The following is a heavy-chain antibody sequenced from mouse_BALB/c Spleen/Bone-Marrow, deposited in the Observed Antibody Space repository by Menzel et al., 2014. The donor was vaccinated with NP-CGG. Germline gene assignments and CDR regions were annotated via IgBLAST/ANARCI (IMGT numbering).Heavy chain of an antibody. V-gene: IGHV1-4*01. J-gene: IGHJ4*01. CDR3: VRVYGNYDAMDY. D-gene: IGHD2-1*01. Sequence: QVQLKQSGAELARPGASVKMSCRASGYTFTTYTMHWVKQRPGQGLEWIGYINPSSGYTYYNQKFKDKATLTADKSSSAAYLQLSSLTSEDSAVCYCVRVYGNYDAMDYWGHGPSVTVSS. CDR2: INPSSGYT. CDR1: GYTFTTYT.